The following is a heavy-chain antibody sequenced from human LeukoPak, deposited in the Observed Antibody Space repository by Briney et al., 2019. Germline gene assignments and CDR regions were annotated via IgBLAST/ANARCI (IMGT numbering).Heavy chain of an antibody. CDR2: INHSGST. CDR3: ARVTYDYVWGSYRNRFDP. D-gene: IGHD3-16*02. J-gene: IGHJ5*02. Sequence: RSSETLSLTCAVYGGSFSGYYWSWIRQPPGKGLEWIGEINHSGSTNYNPSLKSRVTISVDTSKNQFSLKLSSVTAADTAVYYCARVTYDYVWGSYRNRFDPWGQGTLVTVSS. CDR1: GGSFSGYY. V-gene: IGHV4-34*01.